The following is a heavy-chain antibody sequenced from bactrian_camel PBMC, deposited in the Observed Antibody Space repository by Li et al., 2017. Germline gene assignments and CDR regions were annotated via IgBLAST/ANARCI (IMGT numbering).Heavy chain of an antibody. J-gene: IGHJ4*01. CDR3: AAGTRIIVGDYCDGITN. Sequence: HVQLVESGGGSVQAGGSLRLSCAASENAYSPYSTDCMEWFRQAPGEEREQVAFIDSDGKTIYRDTVKGRFTISQDNAKNIIYLQMNSLTPDDTAMYYCAAGTRIIVGDYCDGITNWGQGTQVTVS. CDR1: ENAYSPYSTDC. CDR2: IDSDGKT. V-gene: IGHV3S53*01. D-gene: IGHD4*01.